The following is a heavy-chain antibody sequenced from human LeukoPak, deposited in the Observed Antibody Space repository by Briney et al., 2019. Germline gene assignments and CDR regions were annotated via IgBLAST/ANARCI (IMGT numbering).Heavy chain of an antibody. D-gene: IGHD2-2*02. CDR3: ARVARSIVVVPAAIGDSGYDKNYYYYYYMDV. J-gene: IGHJ6*03. CDR2: IYTNGST. Sequence: SETLSLTCTVSGGSISSYYWSWIRQPAGKGLEWIGRIYTNGSTNYNPSLKSRVTMSVDTSKNQFSLKLSSVTAADTAVYYCARVARSIVVVPAAIGDSGYDKNYYYYYYMDVWGKGTTVTVSS. CDR1: GGSISSYY. V-gene: IGHV4-4*07.